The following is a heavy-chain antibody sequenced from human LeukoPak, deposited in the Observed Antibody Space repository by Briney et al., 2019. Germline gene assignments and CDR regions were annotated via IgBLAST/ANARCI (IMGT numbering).Heavy chain of an antibody. CDR1: GYDFTDYW. Sequence: GESLKISCKGSGYDFTDYWIGWVRQMPGRGLESMGIIYPGDSDTRYSPSFQGQVTISADKSISTAYLQWSSLMASDTAIYYRARLQLSLYRSYYYGMDVWGQGTTVTVSS. V-gene: IGHV5-51*01. CDR2: IYPGDSDT. D-gene: IGHD3-16*02. J-gene: IGHJ6*02. CDR3: ARLQLSLYRSYYYGMDV.